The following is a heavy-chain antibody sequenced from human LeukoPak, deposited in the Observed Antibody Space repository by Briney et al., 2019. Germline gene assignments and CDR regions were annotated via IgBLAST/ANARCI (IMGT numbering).Heavy chain of an antibody. CDR3: AGLMIAVAGTGFDY. J-gene: IGHJ4*02. CDR1: GGSFSGYY. CDR2: INHSGST. D-gene: IGHD6-19*01. Sequence: SETLSLTCTLYGGSFSGYYWSWIRQPPGKGLEWIGEINHSGSTNYNPSLKSRVTISVDTSKNQFSLKLNSVTAADTAVYYCAGLMIAVAGTGFDYWGQGTLVTVSS. V-gene: IGHV4-34*01.